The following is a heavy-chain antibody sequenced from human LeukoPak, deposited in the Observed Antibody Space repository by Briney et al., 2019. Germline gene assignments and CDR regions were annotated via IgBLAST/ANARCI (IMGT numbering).Heavy chain of an antibody. D-gene: IGHD5-24*01. CDR2: VSSSGTTT. J-gene: IGHJ4*02. V-gene: IGHV3-48*02. CDR1: GFTFSSYS. Sequence: GGSLRLSCAASGFTFSSYSVIWARQAPGKGLEWVSYVSSSGTTTYYADSVKGRFTISRDNGKNLVSLQMNSLRDEDTAVYYCARADRDGNKRFLDWGQGALVTVSS. CDR3: ARADRDGNKRFLD.